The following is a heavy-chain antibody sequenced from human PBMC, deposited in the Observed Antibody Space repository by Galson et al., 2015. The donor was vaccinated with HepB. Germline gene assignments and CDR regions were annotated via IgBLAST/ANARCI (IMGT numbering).Heavy chain of an antibody. CDR1: GFSLSTSGMC. CDR2: IDWDDDK. J-gene: IGHJ4*02. V-gene: IGHV2-70*11. D-gene: IGHD3-22*01. Sequence: PALVKPTQTLTLTCTFSGFSLSTSGMCVSWIRQPPGKALEWLARIDWDDDKYYSTSLKTRLTISKDTSKNQVVLTMTNMDPVDTATYYCARICGDSSGYYDDYWGQGTLVTVSS. CDR3: ARICGDSSGYYDDY.